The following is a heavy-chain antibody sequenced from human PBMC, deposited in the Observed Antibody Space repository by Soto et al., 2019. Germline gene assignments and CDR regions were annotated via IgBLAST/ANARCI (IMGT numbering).Heavy chain of an antibody. J-gene: IGHJ6*02. CDR1: GYSFTSYW. D-gene: IGHD2-2*01. Sequence: GESLKISCKGSGYSFTSYWIGWVRQMPGKGLEWMGIIYPGDSDTRYSPSFQGQVTISADKSISTAYLQWSSLKASDTAMYYCAMPSREGYCSSTSCYYYYGMDVWGQGTTVTVSS. CDR3: AMPSREGYCSSTSCYYYYGMDV. V-gene: IGHV5-51*01. CDR2: IYPGDSDT.